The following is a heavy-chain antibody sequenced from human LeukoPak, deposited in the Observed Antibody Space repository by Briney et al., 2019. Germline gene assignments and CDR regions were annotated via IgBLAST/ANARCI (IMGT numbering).Heavy chain of an antibody. Sequence: GGSLRLSCAASGFTFSSYAMSWVRQAPGKGLECVSAISGSGGGTYYADSVKGRFTISRDNSKNTLYLQMNSLRAEDTAVYYCATTTLNYDFWSGYYPDYWGQGTLVTVSS. V-gene: IGHV3-23*01. J-gene: IGHJ4*02. D-gene: IGHD3-3*01. CDR3: ATTTLNYDFWSGYYPDY. CDR1: GFTFSSYA. CDR2: ISGSGGGT.